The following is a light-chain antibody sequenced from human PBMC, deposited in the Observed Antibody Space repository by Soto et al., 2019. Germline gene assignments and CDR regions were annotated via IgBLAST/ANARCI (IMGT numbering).Light chain of an antibody. CDR1: QDTSNY. J-gene: IGKJ4*01. Sequence: DIQMTQSPSSLSASVGDRVTITCQASQDTSNYLNWYQQKPGKAPKLLIYDASNLETGVPSRFSGSGSGTDFTFTISSLQPEDIATYYCQQYDNLPYTFGGGTKVDIK. CDR2: DAS. V-gene: IGKV1-33*01. CDR3: QQYDNLPYT.